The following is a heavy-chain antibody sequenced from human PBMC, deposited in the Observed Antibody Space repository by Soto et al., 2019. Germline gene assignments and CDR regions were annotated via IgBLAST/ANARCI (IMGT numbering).Heavy chain of an antibody. CDR2: ISNTGTT. CDR1: GGSISSDY. J-gene: IGHJ2*01. D-gene: IGHD5-12*01. CDR3: ARGIRSNSGYEPEWYFAL. Sequence: PSETLSLTCTVSGGSISSDYWSWLRQSPGEGLEWIGQISNTGTTNYSPSLKSRVLMSVDTSKTQISLKVNSVNAADTAVYYCARGIRSNSGYEPEWYFALWGRGTLVTVSS. V-gene: IGHV4-59*01.